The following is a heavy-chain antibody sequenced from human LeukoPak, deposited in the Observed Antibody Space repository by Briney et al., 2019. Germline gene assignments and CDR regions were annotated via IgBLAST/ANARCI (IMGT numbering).Heavy chain of an antibody. D-gene: IGHD3-10*01. J-gene: IGHJ4*02. V-gene: IGHV4-31*03. CDR2: IYYSGST. Sequence: PSETLSLTCTVSGGSISSGGYYWSWIRQHPGKGLGGIGYIYYSGSTYYNPSLKSRVTISVDTSKNQFSLKLSSVTAADTAVYYCARASYGSGSLFDYWGQGTLVTVSS. CDR1: GGSISSGGYY. CDR3: ARASYGSGSLFDY.